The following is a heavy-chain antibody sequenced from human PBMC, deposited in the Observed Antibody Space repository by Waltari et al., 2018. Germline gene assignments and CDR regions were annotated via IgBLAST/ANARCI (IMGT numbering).Heavy chain of an antibody. CDR3: ARIGYKTYGMDV. CDR2: VYYSGTT. Sequence: QVQLQESGPRLVKPSETLSLPCSVSGGSIRSYYWAWIRQSPGTGLQWIGYVYYSGTTNYSPSLKSRVTMSVDSSRNEISLKMTSVTAADTAVYYCARIGYKTYGMDVWGRGTPVTVSS. CDR1: GGSIRSYY. D-gene: IGHD1-20*01. J-gene: IGHJ6*02. V-gene: IGHV4-59*01.